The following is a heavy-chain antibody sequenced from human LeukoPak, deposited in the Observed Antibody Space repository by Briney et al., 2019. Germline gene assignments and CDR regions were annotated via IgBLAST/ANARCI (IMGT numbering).Heavy chain of an antibody. CDR3: ARDGSMVRGVIKPSAFDI. V-gene: IGHV3-48*03. J-gene: IGHJ3*02. D-gene: IGHD3-10*01. CDR2: ISSSGSTI. CDR1: GFTFSSYE. Sequence: PGGSLRLSCAASGFTFSSYEMNWVRQAPGKGLEWVSYISSSGSTIYYADSVKGRFTVSRDNAKNSLYLQMNSLRAEDTAVYYCARDGSMVRGVIKPSAFDIWGQGTMVTVSS.